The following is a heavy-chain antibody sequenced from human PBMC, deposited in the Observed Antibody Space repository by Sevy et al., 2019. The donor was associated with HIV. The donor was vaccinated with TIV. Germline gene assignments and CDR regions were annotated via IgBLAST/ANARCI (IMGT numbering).Heavy chain of an antibody. CDR1: GYTFSDNY. Sequence: ASVKVSCKASGYTFSDNYMHWVRQAPGQGLEWVGRINPRTGDTKYAQKFQGRVTVTRDTSISTAYMELSRLTSDDTAIYYCAKDELLDAFDIWGQGTRVTVSS. D-gene: IGHD2-15*01. CDR3: AKDELLDAFDI. V-gene: IGHV1-2*06. J-gene: IGHJ3*02. CDR2: INPRTGDT.